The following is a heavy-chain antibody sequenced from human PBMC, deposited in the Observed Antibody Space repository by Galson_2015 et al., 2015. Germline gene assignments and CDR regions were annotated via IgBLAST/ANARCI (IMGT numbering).Heavy chain of an antibody. CDR3: ASFRDPLRYYGMDV. Sequence: SWILQHPGKGLAWIGYIYYSGTTYYNPSLKSRVTISVDTSKNQFSLKLSSVTAADTAVYYCASFRDPLRYYGMDVWGQGTTVTVSS. V-gene: IGHV4-31*02. D-gene: IGHD5-24*01. CDR2: IYYSGTT. J-gene: IGHJ6*02.